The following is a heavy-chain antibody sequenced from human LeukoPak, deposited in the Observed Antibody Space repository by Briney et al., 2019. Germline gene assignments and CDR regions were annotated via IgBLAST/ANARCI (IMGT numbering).Heavy chain of an antibody. Sequence: GASVKVSCKASGYTFTAHYMHWVRQAPGQGLEWMGWITVYNGKTNYAPKWEGRVTLTTDTSTSTVFMELRGLRSDDTAVYYCARGRGYMTVADHWGQGTLVTVSS. D-gene: IGHD5-18*01. J-gene: IGHJ4*02. CDR1: GYTFTAHY. V-gene: IGHV1-18*04. CDR2: ITVYNGKT. CDR3: ARGRGYMTVADH.